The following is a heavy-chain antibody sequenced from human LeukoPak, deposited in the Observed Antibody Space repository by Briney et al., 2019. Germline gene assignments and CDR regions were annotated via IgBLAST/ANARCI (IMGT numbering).Heavy chain of an antibody. CDR1: GFTFSSFW. Sequence: GGSLRLSCAASGFTFSSFWMSWVRQAPGKGLEWVANIKQDGSEKYYRDSVQGRFTISRDNAKNSLYLQMNSLRAEDTAVYYCASSGSGYFDYWGQGSLVTVSS. V-gene: IGHV3-7*01. CDR2: IKQDGSEK. CDR3: ASSGSGYFDY. J-gene: IGHJ4*02.